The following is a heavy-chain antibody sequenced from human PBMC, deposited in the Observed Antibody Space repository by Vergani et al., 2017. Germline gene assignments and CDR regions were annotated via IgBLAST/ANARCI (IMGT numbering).Heavy chain of an antibody. CDR1: GGTFSSYT. Sequence: QVQLVQSGAEVKKPGASVKVSCKASGGTFSSYTISWVRQAPGQGLEWMGRIIPILGIANYAQKFQGRVTITADKSTSTAYMELSSLRSEDTAVYYCARESPWGGPDYWGQGTLVTVSS. D-gene: IGHD2-15*01. CDR3: ARESPWGGPDY. V-gene: IGHV1-69*09. J-gene: IGHJ4*02. CDR2: IIPILGIA.